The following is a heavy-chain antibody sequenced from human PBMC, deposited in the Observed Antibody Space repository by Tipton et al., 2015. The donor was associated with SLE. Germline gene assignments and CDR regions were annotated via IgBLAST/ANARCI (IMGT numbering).Heavy chain of an antibody. CDR1: GFTFSRYS. CDR2: ISSSSSSR. D-gene: IGHD5-18*01. J-gene: IGHJ4*02. CDR3: AKDLGYIYGHGYY. Sequence: SLRLSCAASGFTFSRYSMNWVRQAPGKGLEWVSYISSSSSSRYYADSVKGRFAISRDNAKNSLYLQMNSLRAEDTAVYYCAKDLGYIYGHGYYWGQGTLVTVSS. V-gene: IGHV3-48*01.